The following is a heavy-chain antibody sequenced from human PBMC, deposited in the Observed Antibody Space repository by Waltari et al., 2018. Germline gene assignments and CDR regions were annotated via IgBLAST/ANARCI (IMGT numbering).Heavy chain of an antibody. CDR2: VNPSRGGT. V-gene: IGHV1-2*02. Sequence: QVQLVQSGAEVNXPGASVKVSCXASGYTFIGYXIHWVRQAPGQGLGWIAWVNPSRGGTKXAQKFQGRVTVTXDTXISTAXMXLNGLISXXXAVYXCVRGSGITGXNLPSDPXGQGTLVTVXS. D-gene: IGHD1-1*01. CDR1: GYTFIGYX. CDR3: VRGSGITGXNLPSDP. J-gene: IGHJ5*02.